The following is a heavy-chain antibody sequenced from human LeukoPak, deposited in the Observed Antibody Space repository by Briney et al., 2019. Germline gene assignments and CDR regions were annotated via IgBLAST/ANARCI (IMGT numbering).Heavy chain of an antibody. CDR1: GGSFSGCY. J-gene: IGHJ4*02. D-gene: IGHD7-27*01. CDR3: ARISWGSTHYYFDY. CDR2: INHSGST. V-gene: IGHV4-34*01. Sequence: SETLSLTCAVYGGSFSGCYWSWIRQPPGKGLEWIGEINHSGSTNYNPSLKSRVTISVDTSKNQFSLKLSSVTAVDTAVYYCARISWGSTHYYFDYWGQGTLVTVSS.